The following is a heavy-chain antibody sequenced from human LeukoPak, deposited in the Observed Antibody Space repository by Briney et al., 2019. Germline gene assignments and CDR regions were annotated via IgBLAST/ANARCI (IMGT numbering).Heavy chain of an antibody. J-gene: IGHJ5*02. CDR3: ARRLTQCDCFDP. D-gene: IGHD2-21*02. V-gene: IGHV6-1*01. CDR2: TYYRSTWYN. Sequence: KSSQTLSLTCAISGDSVSSNSVTWYWIRQSPSRGLEWLGRTYYRSTWYNDYAVSVRGRITVNPDTSKNQFPLHLNSVTPEDTAVYYCARRLTQCDCFDPWGQGILVTVSS. CDR1: GDSVSSNSVT.